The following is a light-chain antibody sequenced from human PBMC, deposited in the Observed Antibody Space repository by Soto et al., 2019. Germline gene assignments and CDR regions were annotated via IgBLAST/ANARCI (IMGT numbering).Light chain of an antibody. CDR3: QQYNNWLT. Sequence: EIVMTQSPATLSLSPGERTTHSCRASQIFSSNLAWYQQKPCQAPRLLIYGASTRATGIPARFSGSGSGTEFTLTISSPQSEDFAVYYCQQYNNWLTFGGGTKVDIK. CDR2: GAS. V-gene: IGKV3-15*01. J-gene: IGKJ4*01. CDR1: QIFSSN.